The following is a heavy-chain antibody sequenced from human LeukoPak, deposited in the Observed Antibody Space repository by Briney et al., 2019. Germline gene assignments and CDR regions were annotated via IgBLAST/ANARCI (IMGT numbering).Heavy chain of an antibody. D-gene: IGHD6-19*01. Sequence: SVKVSCKASGGTFSSYAISWVRQAPGQGLEWMEGIIPIFGTANYAQKFQGRVTITRDTSASTAYMELSSLRSEDTAVYYCARDGSVAGTEFDYWGQGTLVTVSS. CDR3: ARDGSVAGTEFDY. J-gene: IGHJ4*02. V-gene: IGHV1-69*05. CDR2: IIPIFGTA. CDR1: GGTFSSYA.